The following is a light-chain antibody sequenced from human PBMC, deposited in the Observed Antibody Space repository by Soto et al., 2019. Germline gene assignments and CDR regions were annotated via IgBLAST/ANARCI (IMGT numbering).Light chain of an antibody. CDR2: AAT. CDR1: QTVITY. V-gene: IGKV3-11*01. CDR3: QQRGT. Sequence: EFVLTQSPATLSLSPGERATLSCRASQTVITYLAWYQQKPGQAPRLLIFAATKRVTGIPARFSGSGSGTDFTLTLSSLEPEDFAVYYCQQRGTFGGGTKV. J-gene: IGKJ4*01.